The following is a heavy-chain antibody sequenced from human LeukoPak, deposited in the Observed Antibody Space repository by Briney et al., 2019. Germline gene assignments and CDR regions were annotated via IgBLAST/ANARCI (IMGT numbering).Heavy chain of an antibody. CDR3: ARDLWVGATGLFDY. J-gene: IGHJ4*02. Sequence: ASVKVSCKASGYTFTSYYMHWVRQAPGQGLEWMGIINPSGGSTSYAQKFQGGVTITADESTSTAYMELSSLRSEDTAVYYCARDLWVGATGLFDYWGQGTLVTVSS. CDR2: INPSGGST. D-gene: IGHD1-26*01. CDR1: GYTFTSYY. V-gene: IGHV1-46*01.